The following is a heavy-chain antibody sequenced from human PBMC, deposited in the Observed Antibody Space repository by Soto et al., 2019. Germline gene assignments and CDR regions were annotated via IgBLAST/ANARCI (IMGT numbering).Heavy chain of an antibody. V-gene: IGHV4-34*01. CDR2: INHSGST. Sequence: QVQLQQWGAGLLKPSETLSLTCAVYGGSFSGYYWSWIRQPPGKGLAWIGEINHSGSTNYNPSLKSRVTRSVDTSKNQFSLKLSSVTAADTAVYYCARGEGYCSSTSCLIYYFDYWGQGTLVTVSS. CDR1: GGSFSGYY. D-gene: IGHD2-2*01. CDR3: ARGEGYCSSTSCLIYYFDY. J-gene: IGHJ4*02.